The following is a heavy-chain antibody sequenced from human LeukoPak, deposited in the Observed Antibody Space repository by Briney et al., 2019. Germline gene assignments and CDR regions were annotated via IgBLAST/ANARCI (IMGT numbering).Heavy chain of an antibody. CDR1: GFTFSSYA. Sequence: PGGSLRLSCAASGFTFSSYAMSWVRQAPGKGLEWVSAISGSGGSTYYADSVKGRFTISRDNSKNTLYLQMNSLRAEDTAVYYCAKAADDFWSGYRTAEYFQHWGQGTLVTVSS. CDR3: AKAADDFWSGYRTAEYFQH. V-gene: IGHV3-23*01. J-gene: IGHJ1*01. D-gene: IGHD3-3*01. CDR2: ISGSGGST.